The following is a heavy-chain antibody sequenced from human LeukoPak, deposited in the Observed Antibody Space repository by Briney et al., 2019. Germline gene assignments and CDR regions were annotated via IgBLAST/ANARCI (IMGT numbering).Heavy chain of an antibody. D-gene: IGHD3-22*01. V-gene: IGHV4-39*01. J-gene: IGHJ4*02. CDR2: IYYAGSA. Sequence: PSETLSLTCTVSGSSISSSAYYWVWIRQPPGKGLEWITSIYYAGSAYYNPSLKSRVTISVDTSKNQFSLKLSSVTAADTAVYYCARLTGSSGYQTIDYWGQGTLVTVSS. CDR3: ARLTGSSGYQTIDY. CDR1: GSSISSSAYY.